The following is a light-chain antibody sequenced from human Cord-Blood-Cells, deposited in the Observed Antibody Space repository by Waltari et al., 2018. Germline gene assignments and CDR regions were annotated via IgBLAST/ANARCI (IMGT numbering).Light chain of an antibody. J-gene: IGKJ2*01. CDR2: GAS. Sequence: EIVMTQSPATLSVSPGERATLSCRGSQGVSSNLPWYQQKPGQAPRLLIYGASTRATGIPARFSGSGSGTEFTLTISSLQSEDFAVYYCQQYNNWPYTFGQGTKLEIK. CDR1: QGVSSN. CDR3: QQYNNWPYT. V-gene: IGKV3-15*01.